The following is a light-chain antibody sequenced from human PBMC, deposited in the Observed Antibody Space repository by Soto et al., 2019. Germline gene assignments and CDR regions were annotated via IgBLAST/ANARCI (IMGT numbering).Light chain of an antibody. CDR1: QSISSW. Sequence: DIQMTQSPSTLSASVGDRVTITCRASQSISSWLAWYQQKPGKAPKLLIYKASSLESGVPSRLSGSGSGTEFTLTISSLQPDDFETYYCQQYNSYSRTFGQGTKVEI. V-gene: IGKV1-5*03. CDR3: QQYNSYSRT. J-gene: IGKJ1*01. CDR2: KAS.